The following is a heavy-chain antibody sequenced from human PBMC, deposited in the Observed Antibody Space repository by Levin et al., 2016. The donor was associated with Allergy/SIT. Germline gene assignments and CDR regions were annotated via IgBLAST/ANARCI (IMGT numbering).Heavy chain of an antibody. D-gene: IGHD1-26*01. Sequence: RQAPGKGLEWIGYIYYSGSTNYNPSLKSRVTISVDTSKNQFSLKLSSVTAADTAVYYCATGGGSYTIDYWGQGTLVTVSS. V-gene: IGHV4-59*01. CDR3: ATGGGSYTIDY. J-gene: IGHJ4*02. CDR2: IYYSGST.